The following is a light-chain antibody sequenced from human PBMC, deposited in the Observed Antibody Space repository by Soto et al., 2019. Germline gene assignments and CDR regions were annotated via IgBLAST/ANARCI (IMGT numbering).Light chain of an antibody. CDR3: QPTNSFPLT. V-gene: IGKV1D-12*01. CDR1: QHMSNN. Sequence: IQMTQSPSSVSASVGDRVTITCRASQHMSNNLAWYQQKPGEAPKVLIYGAFTLQTGVASRFSGSGSGTDFILTISSLQPEDFATYYCQPTNSFPLTFGGGTKVEIK. CDR2: GAF. J-gene: IGKJ4*01.